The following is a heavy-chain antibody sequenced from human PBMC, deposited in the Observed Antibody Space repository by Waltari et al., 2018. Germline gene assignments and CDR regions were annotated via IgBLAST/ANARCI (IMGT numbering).Heavy chain of an antibody. V-gene: IGHV1-69*18. J-gene: IGHJ3*02. Sequence: QVQLVQSGAEVKKPGSSVKVSCKASGGTFSSYAISWVRQAPGQGLEWVGRIIPIFCKANLAKEVQGQVTITAGRSPGHGFLELSRLGSEDTAVYYCARPVEMAKYDAFDIWGQGTMVTVSS. CDR3: ARPVEMAKYDAFDI. CDR2: IIPIFCKA. CDR1: GGTFSSYA. D-gene: IGHD5-12*01.